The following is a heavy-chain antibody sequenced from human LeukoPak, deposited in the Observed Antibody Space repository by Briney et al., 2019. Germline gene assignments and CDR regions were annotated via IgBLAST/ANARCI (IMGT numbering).Heavy chain of an antibody. CDR2: ISYDGSNK. D-gene: IGHD6-13*01. CDR3: AKAEWQQLVLDY. CDR1: GFTFSSYG. Sequence: PGGSLRLYCAASGFTFSSYGMHWVRQAPGKGLEWVAVISYDGSNKYYADSVKGRFTISRDNSKNTLYLQMNSLRAEDTAVYYCAKAEWQQLVLDYWGQGTLVTVSS. J-gene: IGHJ4*02. V-gene: IGHV3-30*18.